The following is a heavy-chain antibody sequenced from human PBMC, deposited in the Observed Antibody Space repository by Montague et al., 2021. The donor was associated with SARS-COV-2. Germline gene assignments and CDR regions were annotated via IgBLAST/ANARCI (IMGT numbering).Heavy chain of an antibody. J-gene: IGHJ6*02. Sequence: SETLSLTCAVSDGSISSPNWWNRVRQPPGKRVERIGDIYYTGNTNYNSSLKSRATIFIDKSKNHFYLQLSSVTAADTAVYYCARGGTYHYGMDVWGQGTTVAVSS. D-gene: IGHD3-16*01. CDR1: DGSISSPNW. V-gene: IGHV4-4*02. CDR3: ARGGTYHYGMDV. CDR2: IYYTGNT.